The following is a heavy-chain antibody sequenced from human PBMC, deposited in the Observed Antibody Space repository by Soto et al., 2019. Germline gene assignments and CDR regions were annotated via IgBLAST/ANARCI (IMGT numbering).Heavy chain of an antibody. CDR2: IWYDGSNK. CDR3: ARASTGPRSSLNY. D-gene: IGHD1-1*01. J-gene: IGHJ4*02. CDR1: GFTFSSYG. Sequence: GGSLRLSCAASGFTFSSYGMHWVRQAPGKGLEWVAVIWYDGSNKYYADSVKGRFTISRDNSKNTLYLQMNSLRAEDTAVYYCARASTGPRSSLNYWGQGTLVTVSS. V-gene: IGHV3-33*01.